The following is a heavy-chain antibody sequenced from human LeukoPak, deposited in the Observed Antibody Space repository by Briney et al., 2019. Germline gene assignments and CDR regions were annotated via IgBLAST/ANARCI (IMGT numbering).Heavy chain of an antibody. V-gene: IGHV1-2*06. CDR2: INPNSGGT. J-gene: IGHJ6*03. CDR1: GYTLTAYY. Sequence: ASVKVSCKASGYTLTAYYIYWVRQAPGQGLEWMGRINPNSGGTDYAQNFQGRVTMTRDTSISTAYMELSRLRSDDTAVYYCARVRGDYVWGSYRRDKDYYYYYYMDVWGKGTTVTVSS. D-gene: IGHD3-16*02. CDR3: ARVRGDYVWGSYRRDKDYYYYYYMDV.